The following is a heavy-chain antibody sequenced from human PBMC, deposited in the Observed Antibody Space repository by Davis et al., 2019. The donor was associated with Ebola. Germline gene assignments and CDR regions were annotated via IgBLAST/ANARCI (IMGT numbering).Heavy chain of an antibody. J-gene: IGHJ4*02. CDR2: MNPDSGNT. V-gene: IGHV1-8*01. D-gene: IGHD2-21*02. Sequence: AASVKVSCKASGYTFTTYDINWVRQATGQGLEWMGWMNPDSGNTGYAQKFQGRVTMTRDTSTDTAYMELSSLRSDDTAIYYCARVNTFCGGDCYSYWGQGTQVTVSS. CDR3: ARVNTFCGGDCYSY. CDR1: GYTFTTYD.